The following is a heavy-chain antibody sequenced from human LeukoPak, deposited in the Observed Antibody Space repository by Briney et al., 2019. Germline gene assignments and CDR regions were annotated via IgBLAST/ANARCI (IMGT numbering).Heavy chain of an antibody. V-gene: IGHV3-64D*06. Sequence: GGSLRLSCSASGFTFTSHVMHWVRQAPGEGLQYVSGISMNVQTTYYAGSVKGRFTISRDSSKNTVYLQINSLTAEDTAVYYCVREGLERRTNFDYWGQGTLVSVSS. CDR3: VREGLERRTNFDY. J-gene: IGHJ4*02. CDR2: ISMNVQTT. D-gene: IGHD1-1*01. CDR1: GFTFTSHV.